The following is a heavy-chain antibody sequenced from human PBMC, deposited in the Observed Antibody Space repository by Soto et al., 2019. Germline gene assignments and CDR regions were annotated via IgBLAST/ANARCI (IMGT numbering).Heavy chain of an antibody. D-gene: IGHD2-2*01. CDR3: AALRLYCSSTSRYFWRCYYYYGMDV. CDR2: IVVGSGNT. V-gene: IGHV1-58*01. Sequence: SVKVSCKASGFTFTSSAVQWVRQARGQRLEWIGWIVVGSGNTNYAQKFQERVTITRDMPTSTAYMELSSLRSEDTAVYYCAALRLYCSSTSRYFWRCYYYYGMDVWGQGTTVTVSS. CDR1: GFTFTSSA. J-gene: IGHJ6*02.